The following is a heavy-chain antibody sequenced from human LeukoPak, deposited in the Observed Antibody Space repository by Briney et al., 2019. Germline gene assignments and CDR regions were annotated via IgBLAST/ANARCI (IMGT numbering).Heavy chain of an antibody. D-gene: IGHD3-10*01. CDR2: IYYSGST. J-gene: IGHJ4*02. Sequence: PSETLSLTCTVSGGSISSSSYYWGWIRQPPGKGLEWIGSIYYSGSTYYNPSLKSRVTISVDTSKNQFSLKLSSVTAADTAVYYCARSVPTGSYYSPSGSLDYWGQGTLVTVSS. V-gene: IGHV4-39*07. CDR3: ARSVPTGSYYSPSGSLDY. CDR1: GGSISSSSYY.